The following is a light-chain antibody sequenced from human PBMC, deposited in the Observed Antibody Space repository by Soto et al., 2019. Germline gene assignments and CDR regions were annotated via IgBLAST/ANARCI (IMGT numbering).Light chain of an antibody. CDR2: IAS. CDR1: ESVTTY. CDR3: QQTYSSPWT. J-gene: IGKJ1*01. V-gene: IGKV1-39*01. Sequence: DIQMTQSPSSLSASVGDRVSITCRASESVTTYLSWFQQKPGKVPKLLVFIASTLQSGVPSRFSGSGSGTNFTLTITSLQPEDFATYYCQQTYSSPWTFGQGTKVEIK.